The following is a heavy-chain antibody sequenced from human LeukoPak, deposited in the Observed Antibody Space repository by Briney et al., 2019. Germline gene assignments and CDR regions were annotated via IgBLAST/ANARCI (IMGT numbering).Heavy chain of an antibody. D-gene: IGHD4-23*01. J-gene: IGHJ5*02. CDR1: GYTLTELS. V-gene: IGHV1-24*01. Sequence: GASVKVSCKVSGYTLTELSMHWVRQAPGKGLEWMGGFDPEDGETIYAQKFQGRVTMTEDTSTDTAYMELSSLRSEDTAVYYCALLRRPTVVALEWFDPWGQGTLVAVSS. CDR2: FDPEDGET. CDR3: ALLRRPTVVALEWFDP.